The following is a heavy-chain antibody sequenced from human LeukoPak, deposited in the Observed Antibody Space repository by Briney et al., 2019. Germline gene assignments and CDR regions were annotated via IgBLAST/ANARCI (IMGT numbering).Heavy chain of an antibody. CDR1: GYTFTSYY. Sequence: GASVKVSCKASGYTFTSYYMHWVRQAPGQGLEWMGIINPSGGSTSYAQKFQGRVTMTRDTSTSTVYMELSSLRSEDTAVYYCATDLRPTPLGPLKPHGGWSIWGQGTLVTVST. CDR2: INPSGGST. CDR3: ATDLRPTPLGPLKPHGGWSI. J-gene: IGHJ4*02. D-gene: IGHD3-3*01. V-gene: IGHV1-46*01.